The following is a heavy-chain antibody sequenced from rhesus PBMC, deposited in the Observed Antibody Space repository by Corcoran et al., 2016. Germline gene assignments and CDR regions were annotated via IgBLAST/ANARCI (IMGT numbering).Heavy chain of an antibody. Sequence: EVPLVQSGGGSVQPGVSLRLAFAASGFTFGDFYMYWVRQAPGKGLEWVGFIRGKAYGGTAEYAASVKGRFSISRDDSKSIAYLQVSSLRTEDTAVYYCAVDTYSNLDYWGQGVLVTVSS. CDR2: IRGKAYGGTA. CDR1: GFTFGDFY. CDR3: AVDTYSNLDY. J-gene: IGHJ4*01. V-gene: IGHV3-184*01. D-gene: IGHD4-23*01.